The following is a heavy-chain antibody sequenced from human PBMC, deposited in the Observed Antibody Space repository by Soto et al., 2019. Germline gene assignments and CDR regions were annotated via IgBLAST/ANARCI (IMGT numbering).Heavy chain of an antibody. CDR3: ARVGRYYSESTESD. CDR1: GFNFNTYT. J-gene: IGHJ4*02. V-gene: IGHV3-21*01. Sequence: EVQLVESGGGLVKPGESLRLSCVASGFNFNTYTMSWVRQAPGKGLEWVSSISSKSAYIYYADSVEGRFTVSRDNAKTLLYLQMTALRADDTAVYYCARVGRYYSESTESDWGQGTLVTVSS. D-gene: IGHD3-22*01. CDR2: ISSKSAYI.